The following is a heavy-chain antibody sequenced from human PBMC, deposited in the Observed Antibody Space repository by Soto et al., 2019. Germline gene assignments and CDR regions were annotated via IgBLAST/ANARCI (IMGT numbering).Heavy chain of an antibody. CDR1: GGSLSSYF. D-gene: IGHD3-10*01. Sequence: QVQLQESGPGLVKPSETLSLSCSVSGGSLSSYFCTWIRQTPVSGLEWMGHVYYSGHTKYNPSLTSRVTFSIDTSNNQFFLTLTSVTAADTATYFCARSSQDDGSSPFDFWGQGTLVTVSS. J-gene: IGHJ4*02. V-gene: IGHV4-59*01. CDR2: VYYSGHT. CDR3: ARSSQDDGSSPFDF.